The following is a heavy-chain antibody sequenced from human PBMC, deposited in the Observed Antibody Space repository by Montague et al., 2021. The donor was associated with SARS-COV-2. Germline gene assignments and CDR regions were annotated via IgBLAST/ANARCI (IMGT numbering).Heavy chain of an antibody. CDR1: VSSYTGSY. CDR2: INHNGST. V-gene: IGHV4-34*01. CDR3: ARARGRTGWFDS. Sequence: SETLSLTCSILVSSYTGSYWKCIRQNPRNDRKSLAEINHNGSTNYNPSLKSRVTISVDMSKSQVSLNPTSVTAADTAIYYCARARGRTGWFDSWGQGIQVTVSS. D-gene: IGHD3-10*01. J-gene: IGHJ5*01.